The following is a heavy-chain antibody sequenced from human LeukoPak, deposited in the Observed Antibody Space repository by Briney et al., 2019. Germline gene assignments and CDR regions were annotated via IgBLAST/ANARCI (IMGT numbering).Heavy chain of an antibody. J-gene: IGHJ6*02. D-gene: IGHD3-9*01. Sequence: ASVRVSCKASGYTFTAYYIHWVRQAPGQGLEWMGWINPSSGGTHYSQKFQGWVTMTRDTSISTAYMEVNHLTSDDTAVYYCARDKVQSFLPGYYRPFGMDVWGQGTTVTVSS. CDR1: GYTFTAYY. CDR2: INPSSGGT. CDR3: ARDKVQSFLPGYYRPFGMDV. V-gene: IGHV1-2*04.